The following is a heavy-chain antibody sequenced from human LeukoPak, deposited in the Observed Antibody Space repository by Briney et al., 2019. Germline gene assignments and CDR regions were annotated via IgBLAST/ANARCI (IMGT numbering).Heavy chain of an antibody. CDR3: ATDQLYYDYVWGSYRRGYFDY. CDR2: FDPEDGET. CDR1: GYTLTELS. J-gene: IGHJ4*02. Sequence: ASVKVSCKVSGYTLTELSMHWVRQAPGKGLEXXXGFDPEDGETIYAQKFQGRVTMTEDTSTDTAYMELSSLRSEDTAVYYCATDQLYYDYVWGSYRRGYFDYWGQGTLVTVSS. D-gene: IGHD3-16*02. V-gene: IGHV1-24*01.